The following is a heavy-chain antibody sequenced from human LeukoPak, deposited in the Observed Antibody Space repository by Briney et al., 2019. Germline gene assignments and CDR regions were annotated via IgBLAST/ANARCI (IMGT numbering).Heavy chain of an antibody. V-gene: IGHV3-30*18. D-gene: IGHD3-22*01. CDR3: AKGITMIVGLVDY. Sequence: GGSLRLSCAASGFTFSSYGMHWVRQAPGKGLEWVAVISYDGSNKYYADSVKGRFTISRDNSKNTLYLQMSSLRAEGTAVYYCAKGITMIVGLVDYWGQGTLVTVSS. J-gene: IGHJ4*02. CDR2: ISYDGSNK. CDR1: GFTFSSYG.